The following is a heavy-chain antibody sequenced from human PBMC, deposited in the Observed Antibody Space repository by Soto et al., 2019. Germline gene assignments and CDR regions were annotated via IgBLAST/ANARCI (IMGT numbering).Heavy chain of an antibody. CDR1: GFTFSSYA. CDR3: AKGSGYNPTYNWFDP. V-gene: IGHV3-23*01. D-gene: IGHD3-22*01. J-gene: IGHJ5*02. CDR2: ISGSGGGT. Sequence: GGSLRLSCAASGFTFSSYAMSWVRQAPGKGLEWVSGISGSGGGTYYADSVKGRFTISRDNSRNTLYLQMNSLRAEDTAVYYCAKGSGYNPTYNWFDPWGQGTLVTVSS.